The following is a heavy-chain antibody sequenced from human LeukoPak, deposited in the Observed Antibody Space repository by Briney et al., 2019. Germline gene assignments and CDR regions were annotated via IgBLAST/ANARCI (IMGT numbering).Heavy chain of an antibody. V-gene: IGHV3-30-3*01. CDR2: ISYDGSNK. Sequence: PGGSLRLSCAASGFTFSSYAMHWVRQAPGKGLEWVAVISYDGSNKYYADSVKGRFTISRDNSKNTLYLQMNSLRAEDTAVYYCARSVQQLAYYFDYWGQGTPVTVSS. D-gene: IGHD6-13*01. J-gene: IGHJ4*02. CDR1: GFTFSSYA. CDR3: ARSVQQLAYYFDY.